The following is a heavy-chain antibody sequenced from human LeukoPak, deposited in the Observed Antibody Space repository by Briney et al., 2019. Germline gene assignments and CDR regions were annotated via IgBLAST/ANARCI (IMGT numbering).Heavy chain of an antibody. CDR1: GYNFTNFW. CDR2: IYPGDSDT. V-gene: IGHV5-51*01. J-gene: IGHJ5*02. Sequence: GESLKISCKGSGYNFTNFWLGWVRQMPGKGLEWMGLIYPGDSDTRYSPSFQGQVTISLDKSISTAYLQWSSLKPSDTAMYYCARHPASLNCFQSSHDNWSDPWARELWSPSLQ. CDR3: ARHPASLNCFQSSHDNWSDP. D-gene: IGHD2-15*01.